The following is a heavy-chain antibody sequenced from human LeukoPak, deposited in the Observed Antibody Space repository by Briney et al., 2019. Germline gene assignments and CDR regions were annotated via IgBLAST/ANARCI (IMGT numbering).Heavy chain of an antibody. CDR2: IRYDGSNK. Sequence: GGSLRLSCAASGFTFSSYGMHWVRQAPGKGLEWVAFIRYDGSNKYYTDSVKGRFTISRDNSKNTLYLQMNSLRAEDTAVYYCARSMESRIDAFDIWGQGTMVTVSS. V-gene: IGHV3-30*02. D-gene: IGHD3-3*01. CDR3: ARSMESRIDAFDI. J-gene: IGHJ3*02. CDR1: GFTFSSYG.